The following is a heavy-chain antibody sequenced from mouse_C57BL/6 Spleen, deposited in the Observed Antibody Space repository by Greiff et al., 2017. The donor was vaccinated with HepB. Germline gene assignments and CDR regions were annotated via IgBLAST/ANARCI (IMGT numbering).Heavy chain of an antibody. Sequence: QVQLQQPGAELVKPGASVKMSCKASGYTFTSYWITWVKQRPGQGLEWIGDIYPGSGSTNYNEKFKSKATLTVDTSSSTAYMQLSSLTSEDSAVYYCARRGYYSNYFYYFDYWGQGTTLTVSS. CDR3: ARRGYYSNYFYYFDY. CDR1: GYTFTSYW. V-gene: IGHV1-55*01. CDR2: IYPGSGST. J-gene: IGHJ2*01. D-gene: IGHD2-5*01.